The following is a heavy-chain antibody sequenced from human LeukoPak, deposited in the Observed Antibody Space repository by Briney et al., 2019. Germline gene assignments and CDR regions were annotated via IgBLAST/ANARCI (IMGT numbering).Heavy chain of an antibody. D-gene: IGHD2-21*02. J-gene: IGHJ5*02. V-gene: IGHV3-23*01. CDR2: ISGSGGST. Sequence: GGSLRLSCAASGFTFSSYWMHWVRQAPGKGLEWVSAISGSGGSTYYADSVKGRFTISRDSSKNTLYLQMNSLRAEDTAVYYCAKSPRLINWFDPWGQGTLATVSS. CDR3: AKSPRLINWFDP. CDR1: GFTFSSYW.